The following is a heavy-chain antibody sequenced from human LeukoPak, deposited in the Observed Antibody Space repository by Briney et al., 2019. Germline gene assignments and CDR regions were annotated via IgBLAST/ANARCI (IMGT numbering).Heavy chain of an antibody. D-gene: IGHD3-10*01. V-gene: IGHV3-11*04. CDR1: GFTVSSNY. Sequence: GGSLRLSCAASGFTVSSNYMSWVRQAPGKGLEWVSYISSSGSTTYYADSVKGRFTISRDNAKNSLYLQMNSLRAEDTAVYYCARGPRYGSGRGYFDYWGQGTLVTVSS. J-gene: IGHJ4*02. CDR3: ARGPRYGSGRGYFDY. CDR2: ISSSGSTT.